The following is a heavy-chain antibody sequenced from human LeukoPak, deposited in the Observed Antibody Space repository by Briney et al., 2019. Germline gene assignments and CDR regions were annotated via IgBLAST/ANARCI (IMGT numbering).Heavy chain of an antibody. V-gene: IGHV3-74*01. CDR3: TRVHYGDYVDY. CDR1: GFTFSSYW. D-gene: IGHD4-17*01. Sequence: GGSLRLSCAASGFTFSSYWMHWVRQAPGKGLVWVSRISSDGTSTSYADSVKGRFTISRDNAKNTLYLQMNSLRAEDTALYHCTRVHYGDYVDYWGQRTLVTVSS. CDR2: ISSDGTST. J-gene: IGHJ4*02.